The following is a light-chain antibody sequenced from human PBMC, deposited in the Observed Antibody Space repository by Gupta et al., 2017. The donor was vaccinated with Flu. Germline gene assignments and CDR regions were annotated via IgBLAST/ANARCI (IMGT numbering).Light chain of an antibody. V-gene: IGLV3-21*03. CDR3: NAWASSSDLLV. CDR1: NSEINN. CDR2: EVN. Sequence: KTSWIGTSGDNSEINNVYWYQQQPGKAPELFVYEVNDRPSGIPKRFSGSNSGNTATLTISRLQAEDEADYYCNAWASSSDLLVFGGGTKLTVL. J-gene: IGLJ3*02.